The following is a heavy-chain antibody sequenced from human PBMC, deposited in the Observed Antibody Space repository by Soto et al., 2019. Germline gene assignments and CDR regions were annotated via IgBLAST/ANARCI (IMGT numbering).Heavy chain of an antibody. CDR1: GFTFSSYA. CDR3: AKDFYPNPPRCIAVAELDY. Sequence: EVQLLDSGGGLVQPGGSLRLSCAASGFTFSSYAMSWVRQAPGKGLEWVSAISGSGGSTYYADSVKGRFTISRDNSKNTLYLQMNSLRAEDTAVYYCAKDFYPNPPRCIAVAELDYWGQGTLVTVSS. D-gene: IGHD6-19*01. CDR2: ISGSGGST. V-gene: IGHV3-23*01. J-gene: IGHJ4*02.